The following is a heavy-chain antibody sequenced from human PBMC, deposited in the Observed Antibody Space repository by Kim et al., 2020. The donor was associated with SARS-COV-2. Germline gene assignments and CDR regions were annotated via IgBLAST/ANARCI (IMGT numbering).Heavy chain of an antibody. CDR3: ARDGYNTVRGYYYGMDV. J-gene: IGHJ6*02. Sequence: GGSLRLSCAASGFTFSSYAMHWVRQAPGKGLEWVAVISYDGSNKYYADSVKGRFTISRDNSKNTLYLQMNSLRAEDTAVYYCARDGYNTVRGYYYGMDVWGQGTPVTVSS. CDR1: GFTFSSYA. D-gene: IGHD5-12*01. CDR2: ISYDGSNK. V-gene: IGHV3-30*04.